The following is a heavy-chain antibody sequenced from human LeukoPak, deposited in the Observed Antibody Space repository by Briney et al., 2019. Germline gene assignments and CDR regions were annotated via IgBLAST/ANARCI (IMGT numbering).Heavy chain of an antibody. Sequence: PSETLSLTCTVSGGSISSYYWSWVRQPPGKGLEWIGYVSYDGSTNYSPSLKSRVTISLYTSKNQYSLNLSSVTTADTAVYYCARTTTPFDDWGQGTLVT. J-gene: IGHJ4*02. V-gene: IGHV4-59*01. CDR1: GGSISSYY. CDR3: ARTTTPFDD. D-gene: IGHD4-11*01. CDR2: VSYDGST.